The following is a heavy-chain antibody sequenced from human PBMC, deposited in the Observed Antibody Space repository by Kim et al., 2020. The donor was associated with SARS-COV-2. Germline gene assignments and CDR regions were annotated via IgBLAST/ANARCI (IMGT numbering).Heavy chain of an antibody. CDR1: RFTFSDHY. CDR2: ISGSGNYT. J-gene: IGHJ4*02. V-gene: IGHV3-11*06. Sequence: GGSLRLSCAASRFTFSDHYINWIRKAPGKGLEWVSYISGSGNYTKYADSVKGRFTISRDNAKNLVYLQMNSLRADDSAMYYCARDSGDSSSSDDYWGQGTLVTVSS. CDR3: ARDSGDSSSSDDY. D-gene: IGHD6-6*01.